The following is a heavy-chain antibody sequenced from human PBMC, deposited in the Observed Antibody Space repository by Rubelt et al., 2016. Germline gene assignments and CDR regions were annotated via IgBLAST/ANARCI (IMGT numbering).Heavy chain of an antibody. J-gene: IGHJ5*02. D-gene: IGHD6-13*01. CDR1: GYTFTSYA. Sequence: QVQLVQSGAEVKKPGASVKVSCKASGYTFTSYAMHWVRQAPGQRLEWMGWINAGNGNTKYSQKFQGRVTLTRETSASTAYMELSSLRSEDTAVYYCARMRGPYSSSGGEFDPWGQGTLVTVSS. CDR2: INAGNGNT. V-gene: IGHV1-3*01. CDR3: ARMRGPYSSSGGEFDP.